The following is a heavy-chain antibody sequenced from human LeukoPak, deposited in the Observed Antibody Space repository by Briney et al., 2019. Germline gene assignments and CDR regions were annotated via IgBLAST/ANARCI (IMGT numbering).Heavy chain of an antibody. CDR2: IKSKTDGGTT. CDR1: GFAFSNAW. Sequence: GGSLRLSYAAPGFAFSNAWMSWVRQAPGKGLEWVGRIKSKTDGGTTDYAAPVKGRFTISRDDSKNTLYLQMNSLKTEDTAVYYCTTGGYGGQFDYWGQGTLVTVSS. CDR3: TTGGYGGQFDY. D-gene: IGHD5-12*01. V-gene: IGHV3-15*01. J-gene: IGHJ4*02.